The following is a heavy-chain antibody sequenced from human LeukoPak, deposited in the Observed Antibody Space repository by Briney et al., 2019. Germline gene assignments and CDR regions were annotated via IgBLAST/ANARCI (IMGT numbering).Heavy chain of an antibody. D-gene: IGHD6-6*01. V-gene: IGHV3-43*01. CDR2: ISWDGGST. CDR3: AKDMGFSTSSSSGFDY. CDR1: GFTFDDYT. Sequence: GGSLRLSCAASGFTFDDYTMHWVRQAPGKGLEWVSLISWDGGSTYYADSVKGRFTISRDNSKNSLYLLMNSLRTEDTALYYCAKDMGFSTSSSSGFDYWGQGTLVTVSS. J-gene: IGHJ4*02.